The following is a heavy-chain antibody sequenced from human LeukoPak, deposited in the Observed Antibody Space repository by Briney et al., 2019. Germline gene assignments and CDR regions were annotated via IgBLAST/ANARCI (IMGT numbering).Heavy chain of an antibody. CDR3: ARGSDILTGYPENAFDI. Sequence: PGGSLSLSCAASGFTFSSYSMNWVRQAPGKGMEWVSSISSSRSHIYYADSVKGRFTISRDNAKNSLYLQMNSLRGEDTAVYYCARGSDILTGYPENAFDIWGQGTMVTVSS. CDR1: GFTFSSYS. V-gene: IGHV3-21*01. J-gene: IGHJ3*02. CDR2: ISSSRSHI. D-gene: IGHD3-9*01.